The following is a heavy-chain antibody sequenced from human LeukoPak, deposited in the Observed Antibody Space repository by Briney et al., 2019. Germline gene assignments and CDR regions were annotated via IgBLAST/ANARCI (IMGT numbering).Heavy chain of an antibody. V-gene: IGHV4-34*01. D-gene: IGHD2-15*01. CDR3: ARRLVAAKVFDY. CDR2: INHSGST. Sequence: SETLSLTCAVYGGSFSGYYWSWIRQPPGKGLEWIGEINHSGSTNYNPSLKSRVTISVDTSKNQFSLELSSVTAADTAVYYCARRLVAAKVFDYWGQGTLVTVSS. CDR1: GGSFSGYY. J-gene: IGHJ4*02.